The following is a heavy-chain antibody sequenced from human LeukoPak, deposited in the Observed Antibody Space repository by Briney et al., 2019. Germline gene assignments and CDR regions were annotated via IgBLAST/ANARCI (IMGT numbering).Heavy chain of an antibody. CDR3: ARALNDALDI. J-gene: IGHJ3*02. CDR1: GFTFRDYY. V-gene: IGHV3-11*04. Sequence: GGSLRLSCAASGFTFRDYYMTWIRQAPGKGLEWVSYISSSGTGVYYADSMKGRFTISRDNAKNSLYLLVNSLRVEDTAVYYCARALNDALDILGQGTMLTVSS. CDR2: ISSSGTGV.